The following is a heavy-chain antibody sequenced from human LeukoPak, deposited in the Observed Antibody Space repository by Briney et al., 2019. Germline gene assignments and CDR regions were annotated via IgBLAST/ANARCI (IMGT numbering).Heavy chain of an antibody. V-gene: IGHV4-4*07. CDR3: ARDPEIWAYFDY. Sequence: PSETLSLTCTVSGGSISSYYWSWIRQPAGKGLEWIGRIYTSGSSDYNPSLKSRVTMSVDTSKNQFSLKLNSVTAADKAVYYCARDPEIWAYFDYWGQGTLVTVSS. CDR1: GGSISSYY. D-gene: IGHD7-27*01. CDR2: IYTSGSS. J-gene: IGHJ4*02.